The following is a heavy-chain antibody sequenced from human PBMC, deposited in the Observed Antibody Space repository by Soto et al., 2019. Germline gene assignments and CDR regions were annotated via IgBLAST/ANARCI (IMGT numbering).Heavy chain of an antibody. Sequence: GGSLRLSCTASGFTFSSYWMSWVRQAPGKGLEWVANIKQGGSEGYYVDSVKGRFTISRDNAKNSLYLQMNSLRAEDTAVYYCARTRASYSSSSYYYYGMDVWGQGTTVTVSS. V-gene: IGHV3-7*05. J-gene: IGHJ6*02. CDR2: IKQGGSEG. CDR1: GFTFSSYW. CDR3: ARTRASYSSSSYYYYGMDV. D-gene: IGHD6-6*01.